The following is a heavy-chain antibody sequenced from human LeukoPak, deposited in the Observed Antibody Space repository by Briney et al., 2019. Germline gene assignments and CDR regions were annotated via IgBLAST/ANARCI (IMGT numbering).Heavy chain of an antibody. J-gene: IGHJ3*02. V-gene: IGHV1-24*01. D-gene: IGHD3-9*01. CDR3: ATERPGYIADAFDI. Sequence: ASVKVSCKVSGYTLTESFMHWVRQAPGQGLEWMGGFDPEDGVTIYAQKFQGRVTMTEDTSTDTAYMELSSLRSEDTAVYYCATERPGYIADAFDIWGQGTMVTVSS. CDR2: FDPEDGVT. CDR1: GYTLTESF.